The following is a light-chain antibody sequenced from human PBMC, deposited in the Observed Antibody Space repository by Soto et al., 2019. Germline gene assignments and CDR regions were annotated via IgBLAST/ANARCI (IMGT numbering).Light chain of an antibody. CDR3: QQYGSSPIT. CDR1: QTVSSK. V-gene: IGKV3-11*01. Sequence: EIGLTQSPATLSSSPGERATLSCRASQTVSSKLAWYQHKPGQAPRLLIYDTSNRATGIPARFSGSGSGTDFTLTISSLEPEDFAVYYCQQYGSSPITFGQGSKVDI. J-gene: IGKJ1*01. CDR2: DTS.